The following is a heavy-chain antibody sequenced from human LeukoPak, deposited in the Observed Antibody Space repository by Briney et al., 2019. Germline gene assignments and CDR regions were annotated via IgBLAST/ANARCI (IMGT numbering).Heavy chain of an antibody. Sequence: PGGSLRLSCAASGFTFNTYAMSWVRQAPGKGLEWVSSISGGGDTTNYADSVKGRFTISRDNSKNTLYLQMNSLRAEDTAVYYCAKAQPTTTVVPHYWGQGTLVTVSS. J-gene: IGHJ4*02. D-gene: IGHD4-23*01. CDR3: AKAQPTTTVVPHY. CDR2: ISGGGDTT. V-gene: IGHV3-23*01. CDR1: GFTFNTYA.